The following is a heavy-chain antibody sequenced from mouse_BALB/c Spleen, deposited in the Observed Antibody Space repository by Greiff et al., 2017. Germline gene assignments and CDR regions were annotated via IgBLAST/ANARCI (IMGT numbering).Heavy chain of an antibody. V-gene: IGHV1-9*01. CDR1: GYTFSSYW. CDR3: ARRDRYAWFAY. CDR2: IVLGSGST. Sequence: QVQLKQSGAELMKPGASVKISCKATGYTFSSYWIEWVKQRPGNGREWSGEIVLGSGSTNYNEKFKGKATFTADASSNTAYMQLSSLTSEESAVYYCARRDRYAWFAYLGQGTLVTVSA. J-gene: IGHJ3*01. D-gene: IGHD2-14*01.